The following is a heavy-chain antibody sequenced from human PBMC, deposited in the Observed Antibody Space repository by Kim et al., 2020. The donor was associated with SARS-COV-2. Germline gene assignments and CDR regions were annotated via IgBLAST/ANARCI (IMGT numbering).Heavy chain of an antibody. D-gene: IGHD2-2*01. Sequence: SKTLSLTCAISGDSVSSNSAAWNWIRQSPSRGLEWLGRTYYRSKWYNDYAVSVKSRITINPDTSKNQFSLQLNSVTPEDTAVYYCARELYCSSTSCYLDYYYRMDVWGQGTTVTVSS. CDR1: GDSVSSNSAA. J-gene: IGHJ6*02. CDR3: ARELYCSSTSCYLDYYYRMDV. CDR2: TYYRSKWYN. V-gene: IGHV6-1*01.